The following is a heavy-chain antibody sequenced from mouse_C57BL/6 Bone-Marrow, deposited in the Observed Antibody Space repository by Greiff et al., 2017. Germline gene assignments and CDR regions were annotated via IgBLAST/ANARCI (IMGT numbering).Heavy chain of an antibody. Sequence: QVQLQQPGAELVKPGASVKLSCKASGYTFTSYWMHWVKQRPGRGLEWIGRIDPNSGGTKYNEKFKSKATLTVDKPSSTAYMQLRSLTSEDSAVYYCARYTITTVVAHWYVDVWGTGTTVTVSS. CDR1: GYTFTSYW. J-gene: IGHJ1*03. CDR2: IDPNSGGT. CDR3: ARYTITTVVAHWYVDV. D-gene: IGHD1-1*01. V-gene: IGHV1-72*01.